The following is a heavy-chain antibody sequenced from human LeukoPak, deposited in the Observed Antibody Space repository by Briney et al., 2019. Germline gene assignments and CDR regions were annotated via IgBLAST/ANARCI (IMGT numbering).Heavy chain of an antibody. Sequence: PGGSLRLSCAASGFTFSSYGMHWVRQDPGKGLEWVAVISYDGSNKYYADSVKGRFTISRDNSKNTLYLQMNSLRAEDTAVYYCARVGITYGMDVWGQGTTVTVSS. J-gene: IGHJ6*02. CDR1: GFTFSSYG. D-gene: IGHD1-20*01. CDR2: ISYDGSNK. CDR3: ARVGITYGMDV. V-gene: IGHV3-30*03.